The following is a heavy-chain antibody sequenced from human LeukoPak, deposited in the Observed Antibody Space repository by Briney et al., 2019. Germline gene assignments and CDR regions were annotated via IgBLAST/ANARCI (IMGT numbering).Heavy chain of an antibody. J-gene: IGHJ6*04. V-gene: IGHV1-58*02. CDR3: AANPDVDTAMVLDV. CDR2: IVVGSGNT. D-gene: IGHD5-18*01. CDR1: GFTFTSSA. Sequence: ASVKVSCMASGFTFTSSAMQWVRQARGQRLEWIGWIVVGSGNTNYAQKFQERVTITRDMSTSTAYMELSSLRSEDTAVYYCAANPDVDTAMVLDVWGKGTTVTVSS.